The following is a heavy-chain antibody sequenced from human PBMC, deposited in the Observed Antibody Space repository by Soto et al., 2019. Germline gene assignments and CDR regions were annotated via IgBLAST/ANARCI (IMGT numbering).Heavy chain of an antibody. Sequence: QITLKESGPTLVKPTQTLTLTCTFSGFSLSSTRMAVGWIRQPPGKALEWLALIYWDDDKRYSPFLKSRLTLTKDTSKTQVVLTMSTMDPVDTARYYCAHIVVAGLGYYFDYWGQGTLVTVSS. CDR1: GFSLSSTRMA. CDR3: AHIVVAGLGYYFDY. CDR2: IYWDDDK. J-gene: IGHJ4*02. V-gene: IGHV2-5*02. D-gene: IGHD6-19*01.